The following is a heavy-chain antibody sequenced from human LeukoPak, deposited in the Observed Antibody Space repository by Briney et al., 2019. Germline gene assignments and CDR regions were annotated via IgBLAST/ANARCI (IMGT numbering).Heavy chain of an antibody. J-gene: IGHJ4*02. CDR1: GFTFSSYW. Sequence: GGPLRLSCAASGFTFSSYWMHWVRQAPGKGLVWVSRINSDGSSTSYADSVKGRFTISRDNAKNTLYLQMNSLRAEDTAVYYCAIPLYGEVDASPDYWGQGTLVTVSS. CDR3: AIPLYGEVDASPDY. D-gene: IGHD4-17*01. CDR2: INSDGSST. V-gene: IGHV3-74*01.